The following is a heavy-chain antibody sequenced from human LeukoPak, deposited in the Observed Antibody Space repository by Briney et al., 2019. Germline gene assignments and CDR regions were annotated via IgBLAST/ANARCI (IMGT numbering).Heavy chain of an antibody. J-gene: IGHJ4*02. Sequence: GGSLRLSCAASGFTFSSYAMSWVRQAPGKGLEWASAISGRGGSTYYADSVKGRFTIYRENSKNTLYLQMNSLRAEDTAVYYCAARDYYDSSGYLDYWGQGTLVTVSS. D-gene: IGHD3-22*01. CDR2: ISGRGGST. V-gene: IGHV3-23*01. CDR1: GFTFSSYA. CDR3: AARDYYDSSGYLDY.